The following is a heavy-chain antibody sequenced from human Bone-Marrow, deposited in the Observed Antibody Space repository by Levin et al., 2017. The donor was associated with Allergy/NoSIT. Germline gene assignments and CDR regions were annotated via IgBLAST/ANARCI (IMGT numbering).Heavy chain of an antibody. CDR2: IKQDGSEK. J-gene: IGHJ4*02. V-gene: IGHV3-7*01. Sequence: RAGGSLRLSCAASGFTFSSYWMSWVRQAPGKGLEWVANIKQDGSEKFYVDSVKGRFTISRDNAKNSLYLQMNSLRAEDTAMYYCARAISGVARDYWGQGTLVTVSS. D-gene: IGHD3-3*01. CDR1: GFTFSSYW. CDR3: ARAISGVARDY.